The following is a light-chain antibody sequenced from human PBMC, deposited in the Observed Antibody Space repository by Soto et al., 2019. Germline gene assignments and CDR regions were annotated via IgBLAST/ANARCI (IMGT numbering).Light chain of an antibody. V-gene: IGKV3-20*01. J-gene: IGKJ1*01. CDR1: QSVSTSY. CDR2: DAF. Sequence: EVGLTQSPGTLSLAPGERATLSCRASQSVSTSYVAWYQQKFGQAPRLLIYDAFSRATGIPDRFSASGSGTDFTLTISRLEPEDFAVYYCQQYKTFAQGTKVDIK. CDR3: QQYKT.